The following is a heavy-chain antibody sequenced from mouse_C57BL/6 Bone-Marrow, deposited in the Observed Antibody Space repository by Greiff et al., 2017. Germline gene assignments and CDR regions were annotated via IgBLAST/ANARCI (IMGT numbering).Heavy chain of an antibody. J-gene: IGHJ2*01. CDR2: IYPGSGST. CDR1: GYTFTSYW. D-gene: IGHD1-1*01. Sequence: QVQLQQSGAELVKPGASVKMSCKASGYTFTSYWITWVKQRPGQGLEWIGDIYPGSGSTNYNAKFKSKATLTVDTSSSTAYMQLSSLTSEDSAVYYCAREGLTTVVARGYFDYWGQGTTLTVSS. V-gene: IGHV1-55*01. CDR3: AREGLTTVVARGYFDY.